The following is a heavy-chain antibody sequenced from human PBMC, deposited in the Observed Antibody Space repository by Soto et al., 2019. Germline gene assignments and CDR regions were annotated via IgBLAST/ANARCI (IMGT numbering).Heavy chain of an antibody. CDR3: ARSFEDSWSPTWFYA. D-gene: IGHD6-13*01. CDR2: INGGNGNT. V-gene: IGHV1-3*01. J-gene: IGHJ5*02. CDR1: GYTFTKYA. Sequence: ASVKVSCKASGYTFTKYAMNWVRQAPGLRLEWMGWINGGNGNTEYSRKFQGRVTFTRDTSASTAYMELSSLGSEDTAVYYCARSFEDSWSPTWFYAWGQGTLVTVSS.